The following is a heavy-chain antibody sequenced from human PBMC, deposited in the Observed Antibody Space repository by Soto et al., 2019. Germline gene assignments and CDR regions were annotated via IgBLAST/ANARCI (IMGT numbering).Heavy chain of an antibody. V-gene: IGHV1-18*04. J-gene: IGHJ4*02. CDR3: ARLHGYSSGWYDY. CDR2: ISTFNGNA. CDR1: GYTFSSNG. D-gene: IGHD6-19*01. Sequence: QVQLVQSGAEVKKPGASVKVSCKASGYTFSSNGVSWVRQAPGQVLEWMGWISTFNGNAHYAQKFQGRVTMTTDTSTNTAYMELTSLRSDDTVVYYCARLHGYSSGWYDYWGQGTLVTVSS.